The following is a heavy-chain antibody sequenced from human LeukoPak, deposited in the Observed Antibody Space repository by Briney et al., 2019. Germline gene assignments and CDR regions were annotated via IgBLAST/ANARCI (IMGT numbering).Heavy chain of an antibody. CDR3: ATYSYDVLTGYPFDY. Sequence: GSSLKVFCKASGGSFNTFAFNWMRLADGQFLELMGSIIPILDRTNYAQSFQGTVTITADKSTGTAYMELSSLRSEDTAVYYCATYSYDVLTGYPFDYWGQGTLVTVS. J-gene: IGHJ4*02. CDR1: GGSFNTFA. CDR2: IIPILDRT. D-gene: IGHD3/OR15-3a*01. V-gene: IGHV1-69*04.